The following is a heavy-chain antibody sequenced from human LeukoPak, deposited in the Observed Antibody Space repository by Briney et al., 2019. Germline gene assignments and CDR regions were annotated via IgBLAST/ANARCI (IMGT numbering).Heavy chain of an antibody. CDR2: ISSSSSYI. D-gene: IGHD2-15*01. V-gene: IGHV3-21*01. Sequence: GGSLRLSCAASGFTFSSYSMNWVRQAPGKGLEWVSSISSSSSYIYYADSVKGRFTISRDNAKNSLYLQMNSLRAEDTAVYYCAKDSGYCSGGSCYYDYWGQGTLVTVSS. J-gene: IGHJ4*02. CDR3: AKDSGYCSGGSCYYDY. CDR1: GFTFSSYS.